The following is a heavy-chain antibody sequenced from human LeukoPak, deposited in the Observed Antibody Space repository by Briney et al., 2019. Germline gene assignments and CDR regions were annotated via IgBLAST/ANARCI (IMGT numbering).Heavy chain of an antibody. CDR3: ARPRYYDFWSALGD. CDR1: GYTFTGYY. Sequence: ASVKVSCKASGYTFTGYYMHWERQAPGQGLGWMGWINPNSGGTNYAQKFQGRVTMTRDTSISTAYMELSRLRSDDTAVYYCARPRYYDFWSALGDWGQGTLVTVSS. CDR2: INPNSGGT. D-gene: IGHD3-3*01. V-gene: IGHV1-2*02. J-gene: IGHJ4*02.